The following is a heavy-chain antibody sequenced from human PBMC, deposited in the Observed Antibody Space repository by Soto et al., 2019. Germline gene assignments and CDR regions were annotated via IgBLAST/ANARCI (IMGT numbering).Heavy chain of an antibody. CDR1: GFTFSSYS. J-gene: IGHJ4*02. CDR2: INSDGSST. Sequence: PGGSLRLSCAASGFTFSSYSMHWVRQAPGKGLGWVSRINSDGSSTSYADPVKGRFTISRDNAKNTLYLQMNSLRAEDTAVYYCARDPSGRPDYWGQGNLVTVSS. V-gene: IGHV3-74*01. CDR3: ARDPSGRPDY. D-gene: IGHD1-26*01.